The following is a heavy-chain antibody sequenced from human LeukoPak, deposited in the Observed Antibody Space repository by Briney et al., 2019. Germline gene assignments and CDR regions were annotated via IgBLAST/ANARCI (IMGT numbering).Heavy chain of an antibody. CDR2: INHSGST. J-gene: IGHJ6*02. D-gene: IGHD6-19*01. CDR3: ARVITPGIAVSYYYYGMDV. Sequence: SETLSLTCAVSGGSISSGGYSWSWIRQPPGKGLEWIGEINHSGSTNYNPSLKSRVTISVDTSKNQSSLKLSSVTAAGTAVYYCARVITPGIAVSYYYYGMDVWGQGTTVTVSS. CDR1: GGSISSGGYS. V-gene: IGHV4-34*01.